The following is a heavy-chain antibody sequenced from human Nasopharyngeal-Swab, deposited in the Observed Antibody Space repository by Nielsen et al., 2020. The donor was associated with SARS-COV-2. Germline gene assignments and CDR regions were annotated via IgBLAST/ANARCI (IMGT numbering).Heavy chain of an antibody. Sequence: GESLKISCAASGFTFSSYWMSWVRQAPGKGLEWVANIKQDGGEKNYVDSVKGRFTISRDNAKNSLYLQMNTLRAEDTAVYYCARDCDTATCYRSAADTWGQGTLVTVSS. CDR3: ARDCDTATCYRSAADT. CDR1: GFTFSSYW. V-gene: IGHV3-7*01. D-gene: IGHD2-2*01. CDR2: IKQDGGEK. J-gene: IGHJ5*01.